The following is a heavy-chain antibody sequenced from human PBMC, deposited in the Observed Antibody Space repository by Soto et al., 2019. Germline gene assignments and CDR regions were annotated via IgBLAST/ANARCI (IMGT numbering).Heavy chain of an antibody. CDR2: ISNSGDST. D-gene: IGHD6-19*01. J-gene: IGHJ4*02. V-gene: IGHV3-23*01. Sequence: ESGGGLAQPGGSLRLSCPASGFTFTSYAMSWVRQAPGKGLEWVSSISNSGDSTDYADSVKGRFTISRDNSKNTLYLQMNSLRAEDTAVYFCARYDSGWSSRPFDYWGQGTLVTVSA. CDR1: GFTFTSYA. CDR3: ARYDSGWSSRPFDY.